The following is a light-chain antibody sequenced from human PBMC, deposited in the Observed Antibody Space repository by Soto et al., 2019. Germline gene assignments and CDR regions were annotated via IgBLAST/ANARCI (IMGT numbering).Light chain of an antibody. Sequence: QSVLTQSPSVSAAPGQKVTISCSGSSSNIGNNYVSWYQQLPGTAPKLLIYDNNKRPSGIPDRFSGSKSGTSATLGITGLQTGDEADYYCGTWDSSLSAVFGTGTQLTVL. CDR1: SSNIGNNY. J-gene: IGLJ1*01. CDR3: GTWDSSLSAV. CDR2: DNN. V-gene: IGLV1-51*01.